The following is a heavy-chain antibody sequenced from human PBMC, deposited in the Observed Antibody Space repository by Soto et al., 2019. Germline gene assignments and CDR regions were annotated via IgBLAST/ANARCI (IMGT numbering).Heavy chain of an antibody. CDR3: TKEGGLVVGATYYYYYGMDG. D-gene: IGHD1-26*01. V-gene: IGHV1-69*13. CDR2: IIPIFGSA. J-gene: IGHJ6*02. Sequence: SVEVSCKASGGTFSNDAISWARRAPGQGLGWMGGIIPIFGSANYVQKFQGRVTITADESTSTAYMSLSSLRSEYTAVYYCTKEGGLVVGATYYYYYGMDGWGQGTTVTVSS. CDR1: GGTFSNDA.